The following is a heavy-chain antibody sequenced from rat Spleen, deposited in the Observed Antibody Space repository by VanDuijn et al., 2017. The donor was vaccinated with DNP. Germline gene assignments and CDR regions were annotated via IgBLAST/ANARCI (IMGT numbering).Heavy chain of an antibody. CDR2: VTNAGNT. J-gene: IGHJ2*01. Sequence: EVQLQESGPGLVKPSQSLSLTCSVTGFSITNNFKWSWIRKFPGNKLEWMGYVTNAGNTHYNPSLQSRISITTDTSKNHFFMQVNSVDTEDTATYYCAIQLGGFDYCDHGVMVTVSS. D-gene: IGHD3-8*01. CDR3: AIQLGGFDY. V-gene: IGHV3-3*01. CDR1: GFSITNNFK.